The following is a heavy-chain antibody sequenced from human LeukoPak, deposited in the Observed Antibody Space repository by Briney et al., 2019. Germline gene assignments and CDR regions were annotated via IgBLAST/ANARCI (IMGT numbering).Heavy chain of an antibody. CDR2: GKTDGGTI. Sequence: GGSLRLSCAASGFTFSDAWMKGKTDGGTIDYAAPVKGRFTISRDDSKNTLYLQMNSPKTEDTAVYYCTTALYDWNDVNYWGQGTLVTVSS. D-gene: IGHD1-1*01. J-gene: IGHJ4*02. V-gene: IGHV3-15*01. CDR1: GFTFSDAW. CDR3: TTALYDWNDVNY.